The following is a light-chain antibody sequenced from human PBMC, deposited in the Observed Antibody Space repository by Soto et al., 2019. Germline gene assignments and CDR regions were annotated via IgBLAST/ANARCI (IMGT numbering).Light chain of an antibody. CDR3: CSGSTTFYV. J-gene: IGLJ1*01. V-gene: IGLV2-23*02. CDR1: SSDIGSYDL. CDR2: EVR. Sequence: QSAPTQPASVSGSPGQSITISCTGTSSDIGSYDLVSWYQQHADKVPKLIIYEVRKRPSGVSNRCSGSKSGNTASLTIAGLQAEDEADYYCCSGSTTFYVFGTGTKVTVL.